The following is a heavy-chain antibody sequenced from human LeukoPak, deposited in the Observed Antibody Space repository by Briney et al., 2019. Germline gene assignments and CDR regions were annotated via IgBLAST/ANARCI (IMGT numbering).Heavy chain of an antibody. V-gene: IGHV3-21*05. CDR2: ISGSSSYT. J-gene: IGHJ4*01. D-gene: IGHD6-19*01. CDR3: ARETIAVAAIDY. CDR1: GFTISSYA. Sequence: GGSLRLSCAASGFTISSYAMHWVRQAPGKGLEWVSYISGSSSYTNYADSVKGRFTISRDNAKNSLYLHMNSLRAGDTAVYYCARETIAVAAIDYWGQEPWSPSPQ.